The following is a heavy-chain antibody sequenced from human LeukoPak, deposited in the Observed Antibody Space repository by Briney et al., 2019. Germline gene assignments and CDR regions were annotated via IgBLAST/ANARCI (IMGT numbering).Heavy chain of an antibody. CDR1: GFTFSSYE. CDR2: ISSSGSTI. D-gene: IGHD4-17*01. CDR3: ARDLLDYGDYSWFDP. Sequence: GGSLRLSCAASGFTFSSYEMNWVRQAPGKGLEWVSYISSSGSTIYYADSVKGRFTISRDNAKNSLYLQMNSLRAEDTAVYYCARDLLDYGDYSWFDPWGQGTLVTVSS. V-gene: IGHV3-48*03. J-gene: IGHJ5*02.